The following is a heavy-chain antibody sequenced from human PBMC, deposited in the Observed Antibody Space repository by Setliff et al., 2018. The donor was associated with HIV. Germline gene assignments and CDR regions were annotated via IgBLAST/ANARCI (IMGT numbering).Heavy chain of an antibody. D-gene: IGHD6-19*01. CDR3: ARHYPRSDDAFDI. J-gene: IGHJ3*02. V-gene: IGHV1-18*01. CDR2: ISVYNGNT. Sequence: ASVKVSCKASGYSFSSYGVSWVRQAPGQGLEWMGWISVYNGNTNYAQKFQNRVTMTTDTSTSTAYMELRSLRSDDTAVYYCARHYPRSDDAFDIWGQRTMVTVSS. CDR1: GYSFSSYG.